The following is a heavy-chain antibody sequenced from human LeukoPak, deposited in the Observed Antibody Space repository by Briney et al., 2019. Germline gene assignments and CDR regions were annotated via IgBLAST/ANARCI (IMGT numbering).Heavy chain of an antibody. CDR1: GFSFNSDW. V-gene: IGHV3-30*03. CDR3: AYPGYSSSWKGDY. Sequence: EGSLRLSCAASGFSFNSDWMDWVRQAPGKGLEWVAVISYDGSNKYYADSVKGRFTISRDNSKNTLYLQMNSLRAEDTAVYYCAYPGYSSSWKGDYWGQGTLVTVSS. D-gene: IGHD6-13*01. J-gene: IGHJ4*02. CDR2: ISYDGSNK.